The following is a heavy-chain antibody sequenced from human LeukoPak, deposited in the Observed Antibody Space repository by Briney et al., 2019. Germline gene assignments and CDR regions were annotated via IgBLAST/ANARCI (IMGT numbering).Heavy chain of an antibody. CDR3: ARQVGFGELAKAFDI. Sequence: GESLKISCKGSGYSFTSYWIGWVRQATGQGLEWMGWMNPNSGNTGYAQKFQGRVTITRNTSISTAYMELSSLRSEDTAVYYCARQVGFGELAKAFDIWGQGTMVTVSS. V-gene: IGHV1-8*03. D-gene: IGHD3-10*01. CDR2: MNPNSGNT. J-gene: IGHJ3*02. CDR1: GYSFTSYW.